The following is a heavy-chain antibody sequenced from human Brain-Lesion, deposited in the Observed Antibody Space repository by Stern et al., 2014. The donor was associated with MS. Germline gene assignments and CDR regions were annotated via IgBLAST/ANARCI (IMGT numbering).Heavy chain of an antibody. J-gene: IGHJ5*02. D-gene: IGHD2/OR15-2a*01. CDR2: VSYDGSNK. CDR3: AKDRQYLTYFFDH. Sequence: VQLLESGGGVVQPGRPLRLSCVASGFTFGSCDMHWVRQAPGQGLEWVAGVSYDGSNKYYADSVKGRFTISRDNSQNTLYMQMSSLRPEDTAVYYCAKDRQYLTYFFDHWGQGSLVTVSS. V-gene: IGHV3-30*18. CDR1: GFTFGSCD.